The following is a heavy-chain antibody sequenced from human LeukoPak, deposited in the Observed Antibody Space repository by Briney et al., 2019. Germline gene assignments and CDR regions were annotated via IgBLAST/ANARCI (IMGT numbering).Heavy chain of an antibody. CDR3: ARVLGYRLELPDNWFDP. J-gene: IGHJ5*02. V-gene: IGHV4-39*07. CDR1: GGSISSSSSY. Sequence: SETLSLTCSVSGGSISSSSSYWGWIRQPPGKGLEWIGSIYYSGSSFDNPALKSRVTISVDTSKNQFSLKLSSVTAADTAVYYCARVLGYRLELPDNWFDPWGQGTLVTVSS. CDR2: IYYSGSS. D-gene: IGHD1-7*01.